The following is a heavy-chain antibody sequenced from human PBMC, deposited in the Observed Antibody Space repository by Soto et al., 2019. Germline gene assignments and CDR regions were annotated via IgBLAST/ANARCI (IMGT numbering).Heavy chain of an antibody. J-gene: IGHJ5*02. CDR3: ARGYVAVAGYNWFDP. D-gene: IGHD6-19*01. Sequence: SETLSLTCAVYGGSFSGYYWSWIRQPPGKGLEWIGEINHSGSTNYNPSLKSRVTISVDTSKNQFSLKLSSVTAADTAVYYCARGYVAVAGYNWFDPWGQGNLVTVSS. CDR1: GGSFSGYY. V-gene: IGHV4-34*01. CDR2: INHSGST.